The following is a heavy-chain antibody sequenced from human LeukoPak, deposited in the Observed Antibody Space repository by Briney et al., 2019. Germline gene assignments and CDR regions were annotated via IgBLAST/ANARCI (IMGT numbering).Heavy chain of an antibody. J-gene: IGHJ6*03. Sequence: SETLSLTCTVSGGSISATGYFWGWIHQPPGKGLEWIGSIYYSGITHYNPSLKSRVTISVDTSKNQFSLKLSSVTAADTAVYYCARIVVVPAAVYYYYYMDVWGKGTTVTVSS. V-gene: IGHV4-39*07. D-gene: IGHD2-2*01. CDR2: IYYSGIT. CDR3: ARIVVVPAAVYYYYYMDV. CDR1: GGSISATGYF.